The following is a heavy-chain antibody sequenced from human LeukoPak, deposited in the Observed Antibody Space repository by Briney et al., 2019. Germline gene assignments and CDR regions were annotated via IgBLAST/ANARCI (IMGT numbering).Heavy chain of an antibody. D-gene: IGHD3-10*01. CDR3: ARGRGIDY. Sequence: TGGSLRLSCAASGFTFSGYWMTWVRQAPGKGLEWAANIKQDGSEKYYVDSVKGRFTISRDNAKNSLYLQMNSLRAEDTAVYYCARGRGIDYWGQGTLVTVSS. V-gene: IGHV3-7*03. CDR1: GFTFSGYW. J-gene: IGHJ4*02. CDR2: IKQDGSEK.